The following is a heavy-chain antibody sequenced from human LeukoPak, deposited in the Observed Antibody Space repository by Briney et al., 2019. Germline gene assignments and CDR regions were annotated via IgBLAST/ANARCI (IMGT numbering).Heavy chain of an antibody. CDR3: ARGSVNFDI. CDR2: INHSGST. CDR1: GGSFSGYY. V-gene: IGHV4-34*01. J-gene: IGHJ3*02. Sequence: SETLSLTCAVYGGSFSGYYWSWIRQPPGKGLEWIGEINHSGSTNYNPSLKSRVTISVGTSKNQFSLKLSSVTAADTAVYYCARGSVNFDIWGQGTTVTVSS.